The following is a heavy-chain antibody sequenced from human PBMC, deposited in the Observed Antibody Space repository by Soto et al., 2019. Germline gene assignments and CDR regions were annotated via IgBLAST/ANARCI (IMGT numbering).Heavy chain of an antibody. CDR3: ARVGLARLRSFDWLSSEWFAP. V-gene: IGHV1-18*01. J-gene: IGHJ5*02. D-gene: IGHD3-9*01. CDR1: GYTFTSYG. CDR2: ISAYNGNT. Sequence: ASVKVSCKASGYTFTSYGISWVRQAPGQGLEWMGWISAYNGNTNYAQKLQGRVTMTTDTSTSTAYMELRSLRSDDTAVYYCARVGLARLRSFDWLSSEWFAPWGQGTGATASS.